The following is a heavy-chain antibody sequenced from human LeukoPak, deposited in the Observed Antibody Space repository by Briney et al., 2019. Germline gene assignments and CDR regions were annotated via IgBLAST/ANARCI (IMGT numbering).Heavy chain of an antibody. CDR2: INHSGIS. J-gene: IGHJ4*02. V-gene: IGHV4-34*01. Sequence: PSETLSLTCAVYGGSFSHSYWNWVRQPPGKGLEWIGEINHSGISDYNPSLSSRVTMSQDTSKNHFSLKLASVTAADTAVYYCVRGPDHAKVGYWGQGTLVTVSS. CDR1: GGSFSHSY. D-gene: IGHD1-14*01. CDR3: VRGPDHAKVGY.